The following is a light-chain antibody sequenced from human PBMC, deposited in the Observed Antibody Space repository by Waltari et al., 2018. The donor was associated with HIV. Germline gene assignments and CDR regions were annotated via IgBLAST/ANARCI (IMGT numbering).Light chain of an antibody. CDR3: QQYYSTPLT. Sequence: DIVMTQSPDSLAVSLGERATINCNSSQSLLYSSNNKNYLAWYQQKPGQPPKLLVYWASTRQSGVPDRFSGGGSGTDFTLSISSLQAEDVAVYYCQQYYSTPLTFGGGTKVEIK. V-gene: IGKV4-1*01. CDR1: QSLLYSSNNKNY. CDR2: WAS. J-gene: IGKJ4*01.